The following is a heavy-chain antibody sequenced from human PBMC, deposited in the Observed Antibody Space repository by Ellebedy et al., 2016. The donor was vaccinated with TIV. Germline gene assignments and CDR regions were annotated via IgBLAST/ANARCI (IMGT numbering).Heavy chain of an antibody. CDR2: ISSSGSTI. J-gene: IGHJ4*02. V-gene: IGHV3-48*03. CDR3: VRDTYYYGSGTYYKGFDY. D-gene: IGHD3-10*01. Sequence: GESLKISCAASGFTFSNYEMNWVRQAPGKGLEWVSYISSSGSTIFYTDSLKGRFTISRDNAKNSQYLQMNSLRAEDTAVYYCVRDTYYYGSGTYYKGFDYWGQGTLVTVSS. CDR1: GFTFSNYE.